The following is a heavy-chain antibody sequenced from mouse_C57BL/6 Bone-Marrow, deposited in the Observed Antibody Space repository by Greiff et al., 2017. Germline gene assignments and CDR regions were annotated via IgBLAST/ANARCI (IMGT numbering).Heavy chain of an antibody. CDR1: GYTFTDYN. J-gene: IGHJ4*01. CDR3: ANDLLWLRRYYYAMDY. V-gene: IGHV1-22*01. D-gene: IGHD2-2*01. CDR2: INPNNGGT. Sequence: LVEPGASVKMSCKASGYTFTDYNMHWVKQSHGKSLEWIGYINPNNGGTSYNQKFKGKATLTVNKSSSTAYMELRSLTSEDSAVYYCANDLLWLRRYYYAMDYWGQGTSVTVSS.